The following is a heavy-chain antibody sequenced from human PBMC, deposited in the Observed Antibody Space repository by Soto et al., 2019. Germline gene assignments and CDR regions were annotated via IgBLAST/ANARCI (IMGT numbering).Heavy chain of an antibody. D-gene: IGHD3-3*01. J-gene: IGHJ5*02. CDR1: GGTFSSYA. CDR2: IIPIFGTA. CDR3: ARDREDDFPNPGWFDP. Sequence: GASVKVSCKASGGTFSSYAISWVRQAPGQGLEWMGGIIPIFGTANYAQKFQGRVTITADKSTSTAYMELSSLRSEDTAVYYCARDREDDFPNPGWFDPWGQGTLVTVSS. V-gene: IGHV1-69*06.